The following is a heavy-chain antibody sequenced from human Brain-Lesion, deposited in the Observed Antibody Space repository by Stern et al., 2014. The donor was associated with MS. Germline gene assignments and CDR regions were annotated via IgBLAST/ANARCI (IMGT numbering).Heavy chain of an antibody. CDR1: GFTLSNYW. V-gene: IGHV3-74*02. D-gene: IGHD3-10*01. CDR2: VNNDGRRT. Sequence: EVQLVESGGGLVQPGGSLRLSWAASGFTLSNYWMHWVRQAPGKGLVWVSRVNNDGRRTSYADSVKGRFTMSRDNAKNTLYLQMNSLRVEDTAIYYCARGERWFDSWGQGTLVTVSS. J-gene: IGHJ5*01. CDR3: ARGERWFDS.